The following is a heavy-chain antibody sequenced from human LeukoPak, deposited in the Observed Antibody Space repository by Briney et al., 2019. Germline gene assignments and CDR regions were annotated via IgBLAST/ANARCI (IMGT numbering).Heavy chain of an antibody. Sequence: ASVKVSCKASGYTFTSYAMNWVRQAPGQGLEWMGWINTNTGNPTYAQGFTGRFVFSLDTSVSTAYLQISSLKAEDTAVYYCARDGELVDYYYGMDVWGQGTTVTVSS. CDR2: INTNTGNP. CDR1: GYTFTSYA. J-gene: IGHJ6*02. CDR3: ARDGELVDYYYGMDV. V-gene: IGHV7-4-1*02. D-gene: IGHD3-10*01.